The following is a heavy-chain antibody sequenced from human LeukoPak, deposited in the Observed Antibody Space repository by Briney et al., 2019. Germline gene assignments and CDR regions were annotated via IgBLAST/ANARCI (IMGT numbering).Heavy chain of an antibody. CDR1: EFTFTTYG. Sequence: GGSLRLSCAASEFTFTTYGMHWVRQAPGKGLEWVAFIYYDGSNIYYADYVKGRFTISRDNSKNTLYLQMNSLRAEDTAVYFCASAGSHSYFDSWGPGTLVTVSS. CDR3: ASAGSHSYFDS. D-gene: IGHD6-13*01. J-gene: IGHJ4*02. CDR2: IYYDGSNI. V-gene: IGHV3-30*02.